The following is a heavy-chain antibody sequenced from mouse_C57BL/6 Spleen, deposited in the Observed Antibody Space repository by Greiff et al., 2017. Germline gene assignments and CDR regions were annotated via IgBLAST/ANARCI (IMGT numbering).Heavy chain of an antibody. D-gene: IGHD1-1*01. CDR2: IYPRSGNT. CDR1: GYTFTSYG. J-gene: IGHJ4*01. Sequence: VQRVESGAELARPGASVKLSCKASGYTFTSYGISWVKQRTGQGLEWIGEIYPRSGNTYYNEKFKGKATLTADKSSSTAYMELRSLTSEDSAVYFCARVYYGSSYDYAMDYWGQGTSVTVSS. CDR3: ARVYYGSSYDYAMDY. V-gene: IGHV1-81*01.